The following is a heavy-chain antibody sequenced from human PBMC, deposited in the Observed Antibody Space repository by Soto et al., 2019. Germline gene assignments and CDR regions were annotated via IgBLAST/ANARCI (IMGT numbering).Heavy chain of an antibody. D-gene: IGHD3-3*01. J-gene: IGHJ4*02. CDR2: LSGNSGTT. V-gene: IGHV3-23*01. Sequence: EVQLLESGGGLVQPGGSLRLSCAASGFTFSTYAMTWVRQAPGKGLEWVSALSGNSGTTYSADSVKGRFTISRDNSRNTLYLQLSSLRAEDTALYFCAKGSKFTIFSPEDYWGQGTLVTVSS. CDR3: AKGSKFTIFSPEDY. CDR1: GFTFSTYA.